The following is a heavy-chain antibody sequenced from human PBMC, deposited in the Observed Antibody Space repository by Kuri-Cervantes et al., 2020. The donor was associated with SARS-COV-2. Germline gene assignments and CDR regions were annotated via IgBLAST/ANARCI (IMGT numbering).Heavy chain of an antibody. Sequence: GGSLRLSCAASGFTFADYGMSWVRQAPGNGLEWVSGINCNGGSTGYADSVKGRFTISRDNAKNSLYLQMNSLRAEDTAVYYCVRVGAYSGYDFDSWGQGTLVTVSS. CDR1: GFTFADYG. CDR3: VRVGAYSGYDFDS. CDR2: INCNGGST. D-gene: IGHD5-12*01. J-gene: IGHJ4*02. V-gene: IGHV3-20*04.